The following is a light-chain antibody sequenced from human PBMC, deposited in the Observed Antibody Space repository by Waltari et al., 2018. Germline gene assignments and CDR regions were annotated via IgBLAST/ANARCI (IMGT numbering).Light chain of an antibody. Sequence: EIVLTQSPATLSLSPGERATLACRASQSVSSNLASYHQKPGQAPRLRIYDASNRATGIPARFSGSGSGTDFTLTISSLEPEDFAEYYCQQREDWSRSFGPGTKVEIK. CDR3: QQREDWSRS. CDR2: DAS. J-gene: IGKJ3*01. V-gene: IGKV3-11*01. CDR1: QSVSSN.